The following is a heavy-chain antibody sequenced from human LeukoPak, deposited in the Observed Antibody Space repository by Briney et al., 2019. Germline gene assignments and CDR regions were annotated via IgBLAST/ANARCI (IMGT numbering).Heavy chain of an antibody. V-gene: IGHV1-2*06. Sequence: ASVKVSCKASGYTFSGYYMHWVRQAPGQGLEWMGRINPNSGGTNYAQKFQGRVTMTRDTSISTAYMELSRLRSDDTAVYYCARDVGVITPNDAFDIWGQGTMVTVSS. CDR2: INPNSGGT. CDR3: ARDVGVITPNDAFDI. CDR1: GYTFSGYY. J-gene: IGHJ3*02. D-gene: IGHD3-22*01.